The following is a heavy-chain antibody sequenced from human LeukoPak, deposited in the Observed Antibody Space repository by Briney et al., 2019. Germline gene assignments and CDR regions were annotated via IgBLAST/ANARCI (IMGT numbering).Heavy chain of an antibody. Sequence: GGSLRLSCAASGFTFSSYSVNWVRQAPGKGLEWVSSISSSSSYIYYADSVKGRFTISRDNAKNSLYLQMNSLRAEDTAVYYCASTLLGYCSSTSCPGAFDIWGQGTMVTVSS. CDR1: GFTFSSYS. J-gene: IGHJ3*02. D-gene: IGHD2-2*01. CDR3: ASTLLGYCSSTSCPGAFDI. CDR2: ISSSSSYI. V-gene: IGHV3-21*01.